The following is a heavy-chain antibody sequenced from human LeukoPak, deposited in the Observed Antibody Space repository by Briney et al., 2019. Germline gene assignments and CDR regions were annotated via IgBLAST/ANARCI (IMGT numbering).Heavy chain of an antibody. CDR3: ARAGRGLRYFDWLTYDY. J-gene: IGHJ4*02. Sequence: GGSLRLSCAASGFTFSSYAMSWVRQPPGKGLEWVSAISGSGGSTYYADSVKGRFTISRDNSKNTLYLQMNSLRAEDTAVYYCARAGRGLRYFDWLTYDYWGQGTLVTVSS. D-gene: IGHD3-9*01. V-gene: IGHV3-23*01. CDR1: GFTFSSYA. CDR2: ISGSGGST.